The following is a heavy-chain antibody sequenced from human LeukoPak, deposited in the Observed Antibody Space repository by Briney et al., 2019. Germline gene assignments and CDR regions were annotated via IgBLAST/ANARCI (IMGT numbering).Heavy chain of an antibody. J-gene: IGHJ4*02. CDR1: GYTFTSYQ. Sequence: ASVKVSCKASGYTFTSYQMHWVRQAPGQGLEWMGIMNPSGGSTSYAQKFQGRVTMARDMSTSTVYMELSSLRSEDTAVYYCARDPRDGYNGFDYWGQGTLVTVSS. CDR2: MNPSGGST. CDR3: ARDPRDGYNGFDY. D-gene: IGHD5-24*01. V-gene: IGHV1-46*01.